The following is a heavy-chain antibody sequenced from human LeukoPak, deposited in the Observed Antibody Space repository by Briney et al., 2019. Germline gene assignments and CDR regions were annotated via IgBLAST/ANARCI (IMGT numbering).Heavy chain of an antibody. CDR3: AREKLDTVYYGMDV. J-gene: IGHJ6*02. CDR1: GFTFSSYA. D-gene: IGHD5-18*01. V-gene: IGHV3-30-3*01. CDR2: ISYDGSNN. Sequence: GGSLRLSCAVSGFTFSSYAMHWVRQAPGKGLEWVAAISYDGSNNYYADSVKGRFTISRDNSKNTLYLQMNSLRAEDTAVYYCAREKLDTVYYGMDVWGQGTTVTVSS.